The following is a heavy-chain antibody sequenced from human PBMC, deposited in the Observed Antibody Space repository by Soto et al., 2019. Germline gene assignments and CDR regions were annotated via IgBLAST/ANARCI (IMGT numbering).Heavy chain of an antibody. CDR1: GGTFSSYA. D-gene: IGHD3-22*01. CDR2: IIPIFGTA. CDR3: ASPDPRDYYDSSGYSLGGFFY. Sequence: SVKVSCKASGGTFSSYAISWVRQAPGQGLEWMGGIIPIFGTANYAQKFQGRVTITADESTSTAYMELSSLRSEDTAVYYCASPDPRDYYDSSGYSLGGFFYWGQGTLVTVSS. J-gene: IGHJ4*02. V-gene: IGHV1-69*13.